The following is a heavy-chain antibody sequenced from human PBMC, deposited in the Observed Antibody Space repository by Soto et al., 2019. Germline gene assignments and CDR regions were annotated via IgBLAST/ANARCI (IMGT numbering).Heavy chain of an antibody. D-gene: IGHD2-15*01. Sequence: ASVKVSCKASGYTFTSYGISWVRQAPGQGLEWMGWISAYNGNTNYAQKLQGRVTMTTDTSTSTAYMELRSLRSDDTAVYYCATSGSGGSPIHLGVWGKGTTVTVSS. CDR2: ISAYNGNT. CDR3: ATSGSGGSPIHLGV. J-gene: IGHJ6*04. V-gene: IGHV1-18*01. CDR1: GYTFTSYG.